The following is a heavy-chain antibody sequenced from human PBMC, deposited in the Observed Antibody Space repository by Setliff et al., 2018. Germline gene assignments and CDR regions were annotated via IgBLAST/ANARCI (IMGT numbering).Heavy chain of an antibody. D-gene: IGHD5-18*01. J-gene: IGHJ4*02. CDR1: GGSISSSYYY. CDR2: IYYSGST. Sequence: SETLSLTCTVSGGSISSSYYYWGWIRQPPGKGLEWIGSIYYSGSTYYNPSLKSRVTISVDTSKNQFSLKLSSVTAADTAVYYCARESRHSYGYIGYWGQGTLVTVSS. CDR3: ARESRHSYGYIGY. V-gene: IGHV4-39*02.